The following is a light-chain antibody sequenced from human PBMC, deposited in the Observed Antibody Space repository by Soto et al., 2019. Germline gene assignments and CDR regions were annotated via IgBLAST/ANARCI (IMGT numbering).Light chain of an antibody. CDR3: QHYNDYYVA. V-gene: IGKV1-5*03. J-gene: IGKJ1*01. CDR1: QNIYIW. Sequence: DIQMTQSPSTLSASVGDRVTITCRASQNIYIWLAWYQQKPGKAPRVVINKASTLESGVPSRFSGSGLGTAFTLTIDSLPPDDFATYYCQHYNDYYVAFGQGTRVEVK. CDR2: KAS.